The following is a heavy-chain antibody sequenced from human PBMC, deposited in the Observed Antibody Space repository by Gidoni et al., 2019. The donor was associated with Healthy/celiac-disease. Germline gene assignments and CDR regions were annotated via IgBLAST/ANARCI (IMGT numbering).Heavy chain of an antibody. V-gene: IGHV3-66*01. D-gene: IGHD3-22*01. Sequence: EVQLVESGGGLVQPGGSLRLSCAASGFTFSSNYMSWVRQAPGKGLEWVSVIYSGGSTYYADSVKGRFTISRDNSKNTLYLQRNSRRAEDTAVYYCARAGGYYDPIDYWGQGTLVTVSS. CDR3: ARAGGYYDPIDY. CDR2: IYSGGST. CDR1: GFTFSSNY. J-gene: IGHJ4*02.